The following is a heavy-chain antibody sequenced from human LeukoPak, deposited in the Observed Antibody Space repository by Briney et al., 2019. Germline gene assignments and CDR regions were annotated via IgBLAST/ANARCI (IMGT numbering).Heavy chain of an antibody. CDR1: GGSFSGYY. D-gene: IGHD3-10*01. Sequence: SETLSLTCAVYGGSFSGYYWSWIRQPPGKGLEWIGEIIHSGRTNYNPSLKSRVAISADTSKNQFSLKLRSVTAADTAVYYCARGLREFGYYYYHMDVWGKGTTVTVSS. CDR2: IIHSGRT. CDR3: ARGLREFGYYYYHMDV. V-gene: IGHV4-34*01. J-gene: IGHJ6*03.